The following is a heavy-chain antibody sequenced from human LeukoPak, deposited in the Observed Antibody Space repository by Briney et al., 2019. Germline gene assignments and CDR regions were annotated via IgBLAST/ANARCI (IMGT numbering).Heavy chain of an antibody. CDR2: ISSSSSTI. CDR3: ARDHSSGWYEGVDFDY. V-gene: IGHV3-48*01. J-gene: IGHJ4*02. D-gene: IGHD6-19*01. Sequence: GGSLRLSCAAPGFTFSSYSMNWVRQAPGKGLEWVSYISSSSSTIYYADSVKGRFTISRDNAKNSLYLQMNSLRAEDTAVYYCARDHSSGWYEGVDFDYWGQGTLVTVSS. CDR1: GFTFSSYS.